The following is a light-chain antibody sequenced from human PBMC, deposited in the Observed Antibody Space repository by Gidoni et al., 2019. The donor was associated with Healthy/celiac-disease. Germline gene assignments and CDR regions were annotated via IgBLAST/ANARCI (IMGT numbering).Light chain of an antibody. Sequence: DIQMTQSPSSLSASVGDRVTITCQASQDISNYLNWYQQKPGKAPKLLIYDASNLETGVPSRFSGSGSGTDFTFTISSLQPEDIATYYCQQYDNPPRQFGQGTKLEIK. CDR2: DAS. V-gene: IGKV1-33*01. CDR1: QDISNY. CDR3: QQYDNPPRQ. J-gene: IGKJ2*01.